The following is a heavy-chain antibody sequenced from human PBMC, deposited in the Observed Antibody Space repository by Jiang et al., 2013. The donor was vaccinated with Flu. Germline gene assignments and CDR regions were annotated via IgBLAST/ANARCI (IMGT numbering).Heavy chain of an antibody. CDR2: INAGNGNT. V-gene: IGHV1-3*01. Sequence: SGAEVKKPGASVKVSCKASGYTFTSYAMHWVRQAPGQRLEWMGWINAGNGNTKYSQKFQGRVTITRDTSASTAYMELSSLRSEDTAVYYCARSLKYCSSTSCYLLTYYWGQGTLVTVSS. D-gene: IGHD2-2*01. J-gene: IGHJ4*02. CDR3: ARSLKYCSSTSCYLLTYY. CDR1: GYTFTSYA.